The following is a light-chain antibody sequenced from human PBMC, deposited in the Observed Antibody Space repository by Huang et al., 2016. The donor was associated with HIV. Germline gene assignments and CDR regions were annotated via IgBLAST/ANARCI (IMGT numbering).Light chain of an antibody. Sequence: DIQMTQSPSAMSASVGDRVNITRRANQDINNYLLWFQQKPGKVPKRLIYAASNLPSGVPSRFSGSGSGTEFTLTISNLQPEDFATYYCLQHLSYPPAFGQGTRLEIK. V-gene: IGKV1-17*03. J-gene: IGKJ5*01. CDR2: AAS. CDR3: LQHLSYPPA. CDR1: QDINNY.